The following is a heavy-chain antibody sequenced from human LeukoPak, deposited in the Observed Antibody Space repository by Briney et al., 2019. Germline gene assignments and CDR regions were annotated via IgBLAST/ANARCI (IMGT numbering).Heavy chain of an antibody. CDR1: SGSISRFS. CDR2: IYTSGTT. V-gene: IGHV4-59*01. CDR3: ARGSGWYPD. Sequence: SETLSLTCTVSSGSISRFSWSWIRQSPEKGLESIGCIYTSGTTNYNPSLKSRVTISVDRSKNQVSLKLTPVSAADTAVYYCARGSGWYPDWGQGTLVTVS. D-gene: IGHD6-19*01. J-gene: IGHJ4*02.